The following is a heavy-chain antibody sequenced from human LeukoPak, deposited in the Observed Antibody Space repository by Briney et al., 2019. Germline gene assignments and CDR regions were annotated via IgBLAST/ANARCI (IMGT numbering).Heavy chain of an antibody. CDR2: IIPIFGTA. V-gene: IGHV1-69*06. CDR3: ARDPSPDTVTTHEAAFDI. Sequence: SVKVSCKASGGTFSSYAISWVRQAPGQGLEWMGGIIPIFGTANYAQKFQGRVTITADKSTSTAYMELSSLRAEDTAVYYCARDPSPDTVTTHEAAFDIWGQGTMVTVSS. J-gene: IGHJ3*02. CDR1: GGTFSSYA. D-gene: IGHD4-17*01.